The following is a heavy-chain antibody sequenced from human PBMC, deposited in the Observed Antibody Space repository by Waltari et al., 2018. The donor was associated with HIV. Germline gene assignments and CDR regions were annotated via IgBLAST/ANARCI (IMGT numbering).Heavy chain of an antibody. Sequence: QLQESGPRLVKPSETLSLNCTVSGGSVSSNSYFWYTSPTSYWAWIHQPPGQGLEWVGIIHPSGGAHYNPTLGKRVTITLDVAMNQFSLNVTSVTAADTATYYCAGRHFLDNNGCFVPRYFSYNNVEVWGQGTTVTVSS. D-gene: IGHD3-9*01. CDR2: IHPSGGA. V-gene: IGHV4-39*01. CDR1: GGSVSSNSYFWYTSPTSY. CDR3: AGRHFLDNNGCFVPRYFSYNNVEV. J-gene: IGHJ6*02.